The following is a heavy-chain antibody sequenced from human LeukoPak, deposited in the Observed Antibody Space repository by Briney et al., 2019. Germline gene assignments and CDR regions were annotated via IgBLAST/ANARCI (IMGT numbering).Heavy chain of an antibody. J-gene: IGHJ2*01. CDR1: GFTFSSYS. V-gene: IGHV3-48*01. CDR2: ISSSSSTI. D-gene: IGHD6-13*01. Sequence: GGSLRLSCAASGFTFSSYSMNWVRQAPGKGLEWVSYISSSSSTIYYADSVKGRFTISRDNAKNSLYLQMNSLRAEDTAVYYCARVPPVPGIAAAGTYWYFDLWGRGTLVTVSS. CDR3: ARVPPVPGIAAAGTYWYFDL.